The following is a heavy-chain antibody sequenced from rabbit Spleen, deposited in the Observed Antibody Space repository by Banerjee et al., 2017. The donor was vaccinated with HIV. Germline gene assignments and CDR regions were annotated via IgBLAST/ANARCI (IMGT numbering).Heavy chain of an antibody. CDR1: GFSFSSKSW. Sequence: QQRLEESGGDLVKPEASLTLTCTASGFSFSSKSWICWVRQAPGKGLEWIACIDAGASGSSNYASWAKGRFTISKTSSTTVTLQITSRTAADAATYFCARDAGTSFSAYGMGLWGPGTLVTVS. J-gene: IGHJ6*01. V-gene: IGHV1S45*01. D-gene: IGHD8-1*01. CDR2: IDAGASGSS. CDR3: ARDAGTSFSAYGMGL.